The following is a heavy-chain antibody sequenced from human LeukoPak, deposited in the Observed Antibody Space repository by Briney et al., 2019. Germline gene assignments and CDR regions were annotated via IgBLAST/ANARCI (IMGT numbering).Heavy chain of an antibody. CDR3: AFSNGWAP. V-gene: IGHV3-74*01. Sequence: SGGSLRLSCAASGFTFSGFWMHWVRQAPGKGLVWVSCISFDGSDATYADSVKGRFTISRDNAKNTLHLQMDSLTVEDTAVYYVAFSNGWAPWGQGTLVTVSS. D-gene: IGHD1-1*01. J-gene: IGHJ5*02. CDR2: ISFDGSDA. CDR1: GFTFSGFW.